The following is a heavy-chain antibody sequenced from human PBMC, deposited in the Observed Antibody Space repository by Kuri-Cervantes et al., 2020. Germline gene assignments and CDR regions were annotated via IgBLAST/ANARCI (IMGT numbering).Heavy chain of an antibody. V-gene: IGHV3-23*01. CDR1: GFTFSSYH. D-gene: IGHD5-18*01. J-gene: IGHJ4*02. CDR2: ISNIGSVT. Sequence: GGSLRLSCVVSGFTFSSYHMNWVRQAPGKGLEWIAYISNIGSVTYYADSVKGRFTISRDNSKNTLYLQMNSLRAEDTAVYCCAKEAFGYSYALYFDYWGQGTLVTVSS. CDR3: AKEAFGYSYALYFDY.